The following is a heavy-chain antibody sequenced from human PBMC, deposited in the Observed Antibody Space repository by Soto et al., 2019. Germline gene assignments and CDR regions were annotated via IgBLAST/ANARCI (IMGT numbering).Heavy chain of an antibody. J-gene: IGHJ4*02. CDR3: AKRSSGYYYFDY. CDR1: GFTFSSYA. V-gene: IGHV3-23*01. Sequence: GGSLRLSCAASGFTFSSYAMSWVRQARGKGLEWVSAISGSGGSTYYAASVKGRFTISRDNSKNTLYLQMNSLRAEDTAVYYCAKRSSGYYYFDYWGQGTLVTVSS. CDR2: ISGSGGST. D-gene: IGHD3-22*01.